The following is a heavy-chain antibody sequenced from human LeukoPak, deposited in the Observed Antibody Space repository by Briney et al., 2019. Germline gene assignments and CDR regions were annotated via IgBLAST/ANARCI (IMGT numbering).Heavy chain of an antibody. CDR1: GFTVSSNS. Sequence: GGSLRLSCTVSGFTVSSNSMSWVRQAPGKGLEWVSFIYSGGNTHNSDSVKGRFTISRDNSKNTLYLQMNSLRAEDTAVYYCAKDKDGYNYGYYYYYMDVWGKGTTVTVSS. CDR2: IYSGGNT. J-gene: IGHJ6*03. V-gene: IGHV3-53*01. D-gene: IGHD5-24*01. CDR3: AKDKDGYNYGYYYYYMDV.